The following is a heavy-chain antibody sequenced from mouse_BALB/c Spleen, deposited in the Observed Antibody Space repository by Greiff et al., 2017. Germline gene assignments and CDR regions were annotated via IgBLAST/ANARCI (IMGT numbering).Heavy chain of an antibody. D-gene: IGHD2-1*01. V-gene: IGHV5-12-2*01. Sequence: EVKLQESGGGLVQPGGSLKLSCAASGFTFSSYTMSWVRQTPEKRLEWVAYISNGGGSTYYPDTVKGRFTISRDNAKNTLYLQMSSLKSEDTAMYYCARDGNYWYFDVWGAGTTVTVSS. CDR1: GFTFSSYT. CDR3: ARDGNYWYFDV. J-gene: IGHJ1*01. CDR2: ISNGGGST.